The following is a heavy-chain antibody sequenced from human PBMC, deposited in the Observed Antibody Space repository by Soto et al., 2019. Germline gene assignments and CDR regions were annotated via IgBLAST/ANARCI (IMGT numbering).Heavy chain of an antibody. CDR2: IKSNVDGGAT. Sequence: EVQLVESGGGLVKPGGSLRLSCVASGFTFKDAWMSWVRQAPGKGLEWVGHIKSNVDGGATDYAAHVRGRFHISIDDSNNTLFLEINSLEKEHTALYSCTTEAIYLEVGVNTSAFDVWGEWTMVTVSP. CDR1: GFTFKDAW. J-gene: IGHJ3*01. V-gene: IGHV3-15*01. CDR3: TTEAIYLEVGVNTSAFDV. D-gene: IGHD2-15*01.